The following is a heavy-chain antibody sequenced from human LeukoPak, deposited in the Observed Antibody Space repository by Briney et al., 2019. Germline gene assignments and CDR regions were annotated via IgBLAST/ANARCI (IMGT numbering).Heavy chain of an antibody. CDR2: IRYDGSNK. D-gene: IGHD3-10*01. CDR1: GFTFSSYG. J-gene: IGHJ4*02. Sequence: GGSLRLSCAASGFTFSSYGMHWVRQAPGKGLEWVAFIRYDGSNKYYADSVKGRFTISRDNSKNTLYLQMNSLRAEDTAVYYCAKEATRTYYYGSPVDYWGQGTLVTVSP. V-gene: IGHV3-30*02. CDR3: AKEATRTYYYGSPVDY.